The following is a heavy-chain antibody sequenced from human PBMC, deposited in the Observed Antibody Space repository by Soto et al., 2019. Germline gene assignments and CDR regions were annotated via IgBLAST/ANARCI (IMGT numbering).Heavy chain of an antibody. D-gene: IGHD5-12*01. CDR1: GSTFSSYA. V-gene: IGHV1-69*01. J-gene: IGHJ4*02. CDR3: ARGGLEGLREYYFDH. Sequence: QAQLVQSGAEVKKPGSSVKVSCKASGSTFSSYAINWVRQAPGQGLEWMGGIIPIFGTTNYAQKFQGRVTLTADESTSTGYMELSSLRSEDTAVYYCARGGLEGLREYYFDHWGQGTLVTVSS. CDR2: IIPIFGTT.